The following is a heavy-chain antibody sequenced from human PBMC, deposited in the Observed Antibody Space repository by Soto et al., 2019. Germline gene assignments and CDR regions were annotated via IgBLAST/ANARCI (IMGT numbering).Heavy chain of an antibody. CDR2: MSYDGSTK. J-gene: IGHJ1*01. CDR3: ARDAYDDPPGYFQH. Sequence: QVQLVESGGDVVQPGRSLRLSCSASGFTFSSYSVHWVRQAPGKGLEWLAFMSYDGSTKYYADSVKGRFTVSRDNSKNTLYLPMDSLRTEDTAVYYCARDAYDDPPGYFQHWGQGTLLTVYS. V-gene: IGHV3-30-3*01. D-gene: IGHD3-22*01. CDR1: GFTFSSYS.